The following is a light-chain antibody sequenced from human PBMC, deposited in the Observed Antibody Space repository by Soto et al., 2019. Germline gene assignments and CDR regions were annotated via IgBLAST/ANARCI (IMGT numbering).Light chain of an antibody. CDR3: CSYTSSSTHV. V-gene: IGLV2-14*03. CDR1: SSDVGRSND. CDR2: DVR. Sequence: QSALTQPASVSGSPGQSITISCTGTSSDVGRSNDVSWYQQHPGTARKLMIYDVRNRPSGVSNRFSGSKSADTASLTISWLQAEDEDDYCCCSYTSSSTHVFGTGTKVTGL. J-gene: IGLJ1*01.